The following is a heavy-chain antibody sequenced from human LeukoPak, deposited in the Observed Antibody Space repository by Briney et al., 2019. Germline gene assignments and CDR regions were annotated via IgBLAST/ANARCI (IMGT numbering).Heavy chain of an antibody. V-gene: IGHV4-4*07. CDR3: ARAVGSSESNWFDP. J-gene: IGHJ5*02. CDR2: ISASGST. D-gene: IGHD3-10*01. Sequence: SETLSLTCTVSGGSMSDYYWSWIRQPAGKGLEWIGRISASGSTNYNPSLKSRVTISVDTSKNQFSLKVSSVTAADTAVYYCARAVGSSESNWFDPWGQGTLATVSS. CDR1: GGSMSDYY.